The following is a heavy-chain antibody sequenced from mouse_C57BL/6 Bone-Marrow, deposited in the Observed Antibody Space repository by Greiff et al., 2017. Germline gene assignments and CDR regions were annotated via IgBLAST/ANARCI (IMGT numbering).Heavy chain of an antibody. CDR3: ARYDRSYFDY. V-gene: IGHV1-26*01. CDR2: INPNNGGT. J-gene: IGHJ2*01. D-gene: IGHD2-3*01. CDR1: GYTFTDYY. Sequence: VQLQQSGPELVKPGASVKISCKASGYTFTDYYMNWVKQSHGKSLEWIGDINPNNGGTSYKQKFKGKATLTVDKSSSTAYMELRSLTSEDSAVYYCARYDRSYFDYWGQGTTLTVSS.